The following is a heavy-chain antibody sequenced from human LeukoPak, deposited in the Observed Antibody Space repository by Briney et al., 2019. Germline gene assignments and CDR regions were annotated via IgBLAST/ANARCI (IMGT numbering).Heavy chain of an antibody. CDR3: ARTNSQARDYYYYMDV. V-gene: IGHV3-7*01. CDR1: GFTFTTYW. Sequence: PGGSLRLSCAASGFTFTTYWMSWVRQAPGQGLEWVANINQDGNEKYYVDSVKGRFTMSRDNAKNSLYLQMNSLRADDTAVYYCARTNSQARDYYYYMDVWGKRTTVTVSS. J-gene: IGHJ6*03. D-gene: IGHD1-7*01. CDR2: INQDGNEK.